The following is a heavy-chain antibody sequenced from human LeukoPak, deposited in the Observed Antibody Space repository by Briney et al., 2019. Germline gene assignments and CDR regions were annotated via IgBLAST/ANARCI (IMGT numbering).Heavy chain of an antibody. V-gene: IGHV4-34*01. J-gene: IGHJ6*02. CDR1: GGSFSGHY. CDR3: ARGGYCSSTSCPPYYYYYGMDV. Sequence: SETLSLTCAVYGGSFSGHYWSWIRQPPGKGLEWIGEINHSGSTNYNPSLKSRVTISVDTSKNQFSLKLSSVTAADTAVYYCARGGYCSSTSCPPYYYYYGMDVWGQGTTVTVSS. CDR2: INHSGST. D-gene: IGHD2-2*01.